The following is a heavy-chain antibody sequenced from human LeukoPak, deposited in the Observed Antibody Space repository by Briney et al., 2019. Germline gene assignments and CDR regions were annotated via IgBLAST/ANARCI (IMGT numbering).Heavy chain of an antibody. CDR2: ISSSGSTI. Sequence: GGSLRLSCAASGFTFSSYEMNWVRQAPGKGLEWVSYISSSGSTIYYADSVKGRFTISRDNAKNSLYLQMNSLRAEDTAVYYCASGIAVAQARYYGMDVWGQGTTVTVSS. CDR3: ASGIAVAQARYYGMDV. CDR1: GFTFSSYE. D-gene: IGHD6-19*01. V-gene: IGHV3-48*03. J-gene: IGHJ6*02.